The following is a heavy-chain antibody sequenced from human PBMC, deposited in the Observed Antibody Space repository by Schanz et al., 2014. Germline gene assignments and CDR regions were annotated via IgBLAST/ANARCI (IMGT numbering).Heavy chain of an antibody. V-gene: IGHV3-7*01. Sequence: EVQLVESGGGLVQPGGSLRLSCAASGFTFSTYWMSWVRQAPGKGLEWVANIKQDESKRSYVDSVKGRFTISRDNAKNSLYLQMNSLRAEETAVYYCARDKGGYYPFDYWGQGTLVTVSS. J-gene: IGHJ4*02. CDR3: ARDKGGYYPFDY. CDR1: GFTFSTYW. CDR2: IKQDESKR. D-gene: IGHD3-3*01.